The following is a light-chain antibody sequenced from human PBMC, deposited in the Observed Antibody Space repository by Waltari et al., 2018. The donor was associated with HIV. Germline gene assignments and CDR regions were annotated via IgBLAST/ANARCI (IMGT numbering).Light chain of an antibody. CDR1: QSVSSN. V-gene: IGKV3-11*01. Sequence: EIVMTQSPATLSVSPGERATLSCRASQSVSSNLAWYQQKPGQAPRLLIYDASSRATGIPARFSGSGSGTDFTLTISSLEPADFAVYYCQQRSDWPRSTFGGGTKVEIK. CDR3: QQRSDWPRST. J-gene: IGKJ4*01. CDR2: DAS.